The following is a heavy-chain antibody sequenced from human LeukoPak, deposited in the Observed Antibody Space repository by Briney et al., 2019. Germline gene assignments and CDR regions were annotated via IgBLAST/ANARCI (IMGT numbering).Heavy chain of an antibody. Sequence: SETLSLTCTVSGGSISSYYWSWIRQPPGKGLEWIGYIYYSGSTNYNPSLKSRVTISVDTSKNQFSLKLSSVTAADTAVYYCAREPEQHRSGGSCSENDAFDIWGQGTMVTFSS. CDR1: GGSISSYY. J-gene: IGHJ3*02. D-gene: IGHD2-15*01. V-gene: IGHV4-59*01. CDR2: IYYSGST. CDR3: AREPEQHRSGGSCSENDAFDI.